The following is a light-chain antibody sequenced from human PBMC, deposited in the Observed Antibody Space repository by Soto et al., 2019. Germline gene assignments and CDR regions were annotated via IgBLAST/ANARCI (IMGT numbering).Light chain of an antibody. V-gene: IGKV3-20*01. CDR1: QTFSNSF. Sequence: EIVLTQSPGTLSLSPGERATLSCRASQTFSNSFLSWFQQIPGQAPRLLIYGASMRATGIPDRFSGSGSGTDFTLTISRLEPEDSAVYYCQQYGSSPTWTFGQGTKVDIK. CDR2: GAS. J-gene: IGKJ1*01. CDR3: QQYGSSPTWT.